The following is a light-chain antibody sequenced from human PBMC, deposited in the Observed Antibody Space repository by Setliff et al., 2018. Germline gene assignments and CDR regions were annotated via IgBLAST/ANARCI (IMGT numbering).Light chain of an antibody. V-gene: IGKV1-39*01. J-gene: IGKJ4*01. CDR3: QQSFSTPLT. Sequence: DIQMTQSPSYVSASVGDRVTITCRASEYISRYLNWYQQRPGKAPKVLIYAASSLQSGVPSRFSGSGSGADFTLTISNLQPEDFASYYCQQSFSTPLTVGGGTKVDIK. CDR2: AAS. CDR1: EYISRY.